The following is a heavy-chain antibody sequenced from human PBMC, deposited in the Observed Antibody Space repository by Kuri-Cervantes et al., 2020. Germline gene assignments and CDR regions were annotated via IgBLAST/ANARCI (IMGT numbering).Heavy chain of an antibody. CDR1: GGSISSGGYS. V-gene: IGHV4-30-2*01. Sequence: SCAVSGGSISSGGYSWSWIRQPPGKGLEWIGYIYHSGSTYYNPSLKSRVTISVDRSKNQFSLKLSSVTAADTAVYYCDRDGAAMDLVGWFDPWGQGTLVTVSS. CDR3: DRDGAAMDLVGWFDP. J-gene: IGHJ5*02. CDR2: IYHSGST. D-gene: IGHD5-18*01.